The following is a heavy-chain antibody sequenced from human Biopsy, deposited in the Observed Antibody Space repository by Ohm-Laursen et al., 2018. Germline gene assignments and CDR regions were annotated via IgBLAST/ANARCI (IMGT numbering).Heavy chain of an antibody. Sequence: SETLSLTCSVYGESFNGYYWSWIRQTPGKGLEWIGEINHSGRTNYNPSLNSPVTISVDTSKNQFSLKVRSLTAADTVVYYCVRGVDYYDPYHYYALDVWGQGTTVTVSS. CDR1: GESFNGYY. J-gene: IGHJ6*02. D-gene: IGHD3-22*01. CDR3: VRGVDYYDPYHYYALDV. CDR2: INHSGRT. V-gene: IGHV4-34*01.